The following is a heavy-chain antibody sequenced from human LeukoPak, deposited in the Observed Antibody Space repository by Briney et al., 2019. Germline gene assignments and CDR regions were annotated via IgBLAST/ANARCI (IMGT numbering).Heavy chain of an antibody. CDR2: IKTDGSST. Sequence: GGSLRLSCAASGFTFSSYWMHWVRQAPGKGLVWVSRIKTDGSSTSYADSVKGRFTISRDNAKNTLYLQMNSLRAEDTAVYYCAGGFSGSYWGQGTLVTVSS. D-gene: IGHD1-26*01. CDR1: GFTFSSYW. J-gene: IGHJ4*02. CDR3: AGGFSGSY. V-gene: IGHV3-74*01.